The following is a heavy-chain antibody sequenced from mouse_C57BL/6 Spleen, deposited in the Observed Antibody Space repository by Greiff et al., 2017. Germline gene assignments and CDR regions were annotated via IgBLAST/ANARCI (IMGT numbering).Heavy chain of an antibody. Sequence: QVQLQQPGAELVRPGSSVKLSCKASGYTFTSYWMDWVKQRPGQGLEWIGNIYPSDSETHYNQKFKDKATLTVDKSSSTAYMQLSSLTSEDSAVYYCARSDYFMDYWGQGTSVTVSS. V-gene: IGHV1-61*01. D-gene: IGHD2-13*01. CDR2: IYPSDSET. CDR1: GYTFTSYW. CDR3: ARSDYFMDY. J-gene: IGHJ4*01.